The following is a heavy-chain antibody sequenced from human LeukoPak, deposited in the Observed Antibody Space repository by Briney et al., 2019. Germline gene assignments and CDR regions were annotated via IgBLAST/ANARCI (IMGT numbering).Heavy chain of an antibody. J-gene: IGHJ5*02. CDR2: IYYSGST. CDR3: ASLVVTAIPGWFDP. CDR1: GGSISSYY. D-gene: IGHD2-21*02. Sequence: SETLSLTCTVSGGSISSYYWSCIRQPPGKGLEWIGYIYYSGSTNYNPSLKSRVTISVDTSKNQFSLNLSSVTAADTAVYYCASLVVTAIPGWFDPWGQGTLVTVSS. V-gene: IGHV4-59*08.